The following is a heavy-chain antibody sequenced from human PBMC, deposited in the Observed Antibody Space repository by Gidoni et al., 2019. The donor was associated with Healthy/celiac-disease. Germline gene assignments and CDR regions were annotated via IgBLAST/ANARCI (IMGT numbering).Heavy chain of an antibody. CDR2: IYWNGDK. D-gene: IGHD3-10*01. CDR3: GHIWIWIGDYYYGMDI. Sequence: QVTLKESGPTLVKPTQTLTLTCTFSGFSLSTSGVGVGWIRQPPGKALEWLALIYWNGDKRYSPSLKSRLTITKDTSRNRVVLTMTNMEPVDTATYYCGHIWIWIGDYYYGMDIWGQGTTVTVSS. V-gene: IGHV2-5*01. CDR1: GFSLSTSGVG. J-gene: IGHJ6*02.